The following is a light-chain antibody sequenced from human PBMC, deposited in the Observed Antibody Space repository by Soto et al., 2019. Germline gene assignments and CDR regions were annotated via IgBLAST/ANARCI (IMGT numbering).Light chain of an antibody. J-gene: IGLJ2*01. Sequence: QLVLTQSPSASASLGASVKLTCTLSSGHSNYAIAWHQQQSEKGPRYLMKLNSDGSHSKGDGIPDRFSGSSSGAERYLTISSLQYEDEADYYCQTWGSGIVVFGGGTKLTVL. CDR1: SGHSNYA. CDR2: LNSDGSH. CDR3: QTWGSGIVV. V-gene: IGLV4-69*01.